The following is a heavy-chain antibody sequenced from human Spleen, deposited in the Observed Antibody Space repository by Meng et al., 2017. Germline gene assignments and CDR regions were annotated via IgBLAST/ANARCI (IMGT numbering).Heavy chain of an antibody. CDR3: EREYGGTYYVVRAFDM. Sequence: GASLMISCAASGFIVSTYWMHWVRQAPGKGLVWVSRINFDGSRTNYADPVKGRFIISRDNAKNTVYLQMNRLRVEDAAVYYCEREYGGTYYVVRAFDMWGPGTMVTVSS. V-gene: IGHV3-74*01. CDR1: GFIVSTYW. D-gene: IGHD1-26*01. CDR2: INFDGSRT. J-gene: IGHJ3*02.